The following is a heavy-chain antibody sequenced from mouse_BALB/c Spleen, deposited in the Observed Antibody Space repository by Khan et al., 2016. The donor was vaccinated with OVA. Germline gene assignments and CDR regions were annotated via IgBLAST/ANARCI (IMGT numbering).Heavy chain of an antibody. V-gene: IGHV5-6*01. CDR1: GFTFSTYG. J-gene: IGHJ3*01. Sequence: EVELVESGGDLVKPGGSLKLSCAASGFTFSTYGMSWVRQTPDKRLEWVATVSTGGGYTYYPDSVKGRFTISRDNAKNTLYLPMSSLKSEETAMFYCTRLAYYYDSEGFAYWGQGTLVTVS. D-gene: IGHD1-1*01. CDR3: TRLAYYYDSEGFAY. CDR2: VSTGGGYT.